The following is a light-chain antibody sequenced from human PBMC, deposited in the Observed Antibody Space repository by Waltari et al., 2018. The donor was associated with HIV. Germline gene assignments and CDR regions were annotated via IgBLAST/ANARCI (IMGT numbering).Light chain of an antibody. J-gene: IGKJ1*01. CDR2: YAS. CDR1: QSVSNY. V-gene: IGKV3-11*01. CDR3: HQSSTWPRT. Sequence: DIVLTHSPATLSLSPGERATLSCRASQSVSNYLAWYQQKSGQAPRLLIYYASNRAIGIPARFSASGSGTDFNFTIRILQPEAFAFYYGHQSSTWPRTFGQATKVALK.